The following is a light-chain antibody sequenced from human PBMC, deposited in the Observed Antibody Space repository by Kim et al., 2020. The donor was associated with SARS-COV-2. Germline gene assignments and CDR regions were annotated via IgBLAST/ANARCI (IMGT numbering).Light chain of an antibody. CDR3: AAWDDTVNGWV. CDR2: TNN. V-gene: IGLV1-44*01. CDR1: NSNIGSNA. J-gene: IGLJ3*02. Sequence: QRVTISCSGSNSNIGSNAVNWYQQLPGTAPKLLVYTNNQRPSGVPDRFSGSRSGTAASLAISGLESEDEADYYCAAWDDTVNGWVFGGGTKLTVL.